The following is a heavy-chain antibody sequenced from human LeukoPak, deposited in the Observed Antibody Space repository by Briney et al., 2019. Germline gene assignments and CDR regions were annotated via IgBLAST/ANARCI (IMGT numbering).Heavy chain of an antibody. V-gene: IGHV4-59*08. CDR1: GGSISSYY. Sequence: SETLSLTCTVSGGSISSYYWSWTRQPPGKGLEWIGYIYYSGSTNYNPSLKSRVTISVDTSKNQFSLKLSSVTAADTAVYYCARHHCSSSTCSSPYNWFDPWGQGTLVTVSS. J-gene: IGHJ5*02. D-gene: IGHD2-15*01. CDR2: IYYSGST. CDR3: ARHHCSSSTCSSPYNWFDP.